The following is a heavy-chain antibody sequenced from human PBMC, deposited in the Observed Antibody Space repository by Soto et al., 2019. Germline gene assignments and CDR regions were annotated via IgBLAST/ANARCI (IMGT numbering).Heavy chain of an antibody. D-gene: IGHD6-6*01. CDR2: IGTAGDT. CDR1: GFTFSSYD. J-gene: IGHJ6*02. Sequence: GGSLRLSCAASGFTFSSYDMHWVRQATGKGLEWVSAIGTAGDTYYPGSVKGRFTISRENAKNSLYLQMNSLRAEDTAVYYCARGQAARLLGKAYYYYYGMDVWGQGTTVTVSS. V-gene: IGHV3-13*01. CDR3: ARGQAARLLGKAYYYYYGMDV.